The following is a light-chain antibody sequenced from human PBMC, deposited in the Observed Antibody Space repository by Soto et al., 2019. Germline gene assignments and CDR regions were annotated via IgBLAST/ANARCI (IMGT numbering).Light chain of an antibody. CDR3: QSYDSSLTGSV. Sequence: VLTQPPSVSGAPGQRVTISCTGSSSNIGAGYDVHWYQQLPGTAPKLLIYGNSNRPSGVPDRFSGSKSGTSASLAITGLQAEDEADYYCQSYDSSLTGSVFGGGTKLTVL. CDR1: SSNIGAGYD. CDR2: GNS. J-gene: IGLJ2*01. V-gene: IGLV1-40*01.